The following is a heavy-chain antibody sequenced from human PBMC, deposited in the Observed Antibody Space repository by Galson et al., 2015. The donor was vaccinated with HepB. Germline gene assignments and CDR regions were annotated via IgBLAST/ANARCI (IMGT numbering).Heavy chain of an antibody. J-gene: IGHJ6*03. CDR2: INTNTGNP. V-gene: IGHV7-4-1*02. CDR3: AREGTGFYGSYYYYYMDV. Sequence: SVKVSCKASGYTFTSYAMNWVRQAPGQGLEWMGWINTNTGNPTYAQGFTGRFVFSLDTSVSTAYLQISSLKAEDTAVYYCAREGTGFYGSYYYYYMDVWGKGTTVTVSS. D-gene: IGHD3-10*01. CDR1: GYTFTSYA.